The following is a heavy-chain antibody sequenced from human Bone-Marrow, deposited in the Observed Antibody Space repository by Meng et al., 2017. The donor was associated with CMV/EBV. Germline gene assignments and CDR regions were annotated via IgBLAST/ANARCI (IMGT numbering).Heavy chain of an antibody. V-gene: IGHV3-23*01. CDR3: ARDLQKGRPAAAVDY. Sequence: GESLKISCAASGFTFSSYAMSWVRQAPGKGLEWVSAISGSGGSTYYADSVKGRFTISRDNSKNTLYLQMNSLRDEDTAVYYCARDLQKGRPAAAVDYWGQGTLVTVSS. CDR1: GFTFSSYA. J-gene: IGHJ4*02. D-gene: IGHD6-13*01. CDR2: ISGSGGST.